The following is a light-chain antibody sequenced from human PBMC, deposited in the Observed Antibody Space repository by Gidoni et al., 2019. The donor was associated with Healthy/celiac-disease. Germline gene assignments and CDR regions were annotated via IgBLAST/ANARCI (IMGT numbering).Light chain of an antibody. CDR3: QQYYSTPPT. CDR1: QSVLSSSNNKNY. CDR2: WAS. J-gene: IGKJ1*01. V-gene: IGKV4-1*01. Sequence: DIVMTQSPDSLAVSLGERATIHCKSSQSVLSSSNNKNYLAWYQQKPGQPPKLLIYWASTRESGVPDRFSGSGSGTDFTLTISSLQAEDVAVYYCQQYYSTPPTVGQGTKVEIK.